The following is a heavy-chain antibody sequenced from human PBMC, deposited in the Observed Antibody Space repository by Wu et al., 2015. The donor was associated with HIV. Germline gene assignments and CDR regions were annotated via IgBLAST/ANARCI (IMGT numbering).Heavy chain of an antibody. CDR3: AINTDAVATSLYSMGV. Sequence: QVQLVQSGAEVKKPGSSVKVSCKASGGTFSSYAISWVRQAPGQGLEWMGGINPLFGTTKYAQNFQGRVTITTDEAKSIAYMELSSLRSDDTAVYYCAINTDAVATSLYSMGVWGQGTTVTVSS. CDR1: GGTFSSYA. D-gene: IGHD6-19*01. V-gene: IGHV1-69*05. CDR2: INPLFGTT. J-gene: IGHJ6*02.